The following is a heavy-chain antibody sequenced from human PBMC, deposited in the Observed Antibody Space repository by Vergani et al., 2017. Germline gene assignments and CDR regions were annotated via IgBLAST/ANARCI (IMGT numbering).Heavy chain of an antibody. CDR3: ARRGYSSSSFWSYYYYMDV. CDR2: INPSGGST. Sequence: QVQLVQSGAEVKKPGASVKVSCKASGYTFTSYYMHWVRQAPGQGLEWMGIINPSGGSTSYAQKFQGRVTITADKSTSTAYMELSSLRSEDTAVYYCARRGYSSSSFWSYYYYMDVWGKGTTVTVSS. V-gene: IGHV1-46*01. D-gene: IGHD6-6*01. CDR1: GYTFTSYY. J-gene: IGHJ6*03.